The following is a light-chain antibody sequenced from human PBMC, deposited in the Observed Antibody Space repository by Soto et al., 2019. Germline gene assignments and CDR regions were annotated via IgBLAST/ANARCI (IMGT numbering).Light chain of an antibody. Sequence: DIQMTQSPSSLSSSVGDRVTITCRASQSISNDLAWYQQKPGKVPTLLIYAASTWQSGVPSRFSGSGSGTDFTLTISSLQPEDVATYYCQQYSSALWTFGQGTKVEIK. V-gene: IGKV1-27*01. CDR2: AAS. J-gene: IGKJ1*01. CDR1: QSISND. CDR3: QQYSSALWT.